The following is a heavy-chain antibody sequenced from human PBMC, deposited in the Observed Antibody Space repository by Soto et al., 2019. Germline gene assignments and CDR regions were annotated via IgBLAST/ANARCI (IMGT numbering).Heavy chain of an antibody. CDR2: INHSGST. Sequence: SETLSLTCAVYGGSFSGYYWSWIRQPPGKGLEWIGGINHSGSTNYNPSLKSRVTISVDTSKNQFSLKLSSVTAADTAVYYCASRRNYYGSGSYMAYWGQGTLVT. V-gene: IGHV4-34*01. D-gene: IGHD3-10*01. CDR3: ASRRNYYGSGSYMAY. J-gene: IGHJ4*02. CDR1: GGSFSGYY.